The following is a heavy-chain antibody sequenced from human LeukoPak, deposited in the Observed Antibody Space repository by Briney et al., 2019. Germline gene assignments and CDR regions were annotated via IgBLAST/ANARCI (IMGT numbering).Heavy chain of an antibody. CDR2: INPSGGST. J-gene: IGHJ5*02. D-gene: IGHD2-2*01. Sequence: ASVKVSCKASGYTFTSYYIHRVRHAPGQGLEWMGIINPSGGSTSYAQKFQGRVTMTRDTSTSTVYMELSSLRSEDTAVYYCARGYCSSTSCYGSYNWFDPWGQGTLVTVSS. CDR1: GYTFTSYY. CDR3: ARGYCSSTSCYGSYNWFDP. V-gene: IGHV1-46*01.